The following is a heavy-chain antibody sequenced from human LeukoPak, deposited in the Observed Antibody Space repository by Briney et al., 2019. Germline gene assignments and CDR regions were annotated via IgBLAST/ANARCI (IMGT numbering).Heavy chain of an antibody. CDR2: TFESGST. J-gene: IGHJ4*02. Sequence: PSETLSLTCTVSDDSFKTHYWSYIRQPPGKGLEWIGETFESGSTHYNPSLKSRVTMSVDKSNNQIYLNLYSVTAADTAVYYCARHGDCYFDYWGQGTLVTVSS. V-gene: IGHV4-59*08. CDR1: DDSFKTHY. CDR3: ARHGDCYFDY. D-gene: IGHD2-21*02.